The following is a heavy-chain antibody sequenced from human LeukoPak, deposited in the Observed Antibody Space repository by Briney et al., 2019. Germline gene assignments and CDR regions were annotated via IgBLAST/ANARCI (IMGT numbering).Heavy chain of an antibody. V-gene: IGHV4-39*01. D-gene: IGHD5-18*01. Sequence: SETLSLTCTVSGGSISSSSYYWGWIRQPPGKGLEWIGYVSYSGSTYYNPSLKSRVTISVDTSKNQFSLKLTSVTAADTAVYYCARQGERGYSYGYNFDYWGQGTLVTVS. CDR3: ARQGERGYSYGYNFDY. J-gene: IGHJ4*02. CDR2: VSYSGST. CDR1: GGSISSSSYY.